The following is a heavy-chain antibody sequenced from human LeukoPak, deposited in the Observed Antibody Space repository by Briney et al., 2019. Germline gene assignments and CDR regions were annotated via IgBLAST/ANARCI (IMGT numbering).Heavy chain of an antibody. CDR2: IYYSGGT. Sequence: PSETLSLNCTVSGGSISSYYWSWIRQPPGKGLEWIGYIYYSGGTNYNPSLKSRVTISVDTSKNQFSLKLSSVTAADTAVYYCAREYGSGSSYWFDPWGQGTLVTVSS. CDR1: GGSISSYY. D-gene: IGHD3-10*01. J-gene: IGHJ5*02. CDR3: AREYGSGSSYWFDP. V-gene: IGHV4-59*01.